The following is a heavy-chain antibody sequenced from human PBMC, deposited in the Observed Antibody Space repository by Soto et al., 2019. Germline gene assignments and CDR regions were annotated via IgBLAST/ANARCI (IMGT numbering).Heavy chain of an antibody. CDR1: GFTFSSYA. V-gene: IGHV3-30-3*01. J-gene: IGHJ4*02. Sequence: QVQLVESGGGVVQPGRSLRLSCAASGFTFSSYAMHWVRQAPGKGLEWVAVISYDGSNKYYADSVKGRFTISRDNSKNTLYLQMNSLRAEDTAVYYCARDGTIAVAGTCYFDYWGQGTLVTVSS. CDR2: ISYDGSNK. CDR3: ARDGTIAVAGTCYFDY. D-gene: IGHD6-19*01.